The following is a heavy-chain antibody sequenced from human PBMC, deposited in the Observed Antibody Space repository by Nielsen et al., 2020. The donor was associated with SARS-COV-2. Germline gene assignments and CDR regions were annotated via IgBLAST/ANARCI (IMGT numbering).Heavy chain of an antibody. J-gene: IGHJ6*03. CDR2: MSYDGSLK. Sequence: GGSLRLSCVASGFTFSSYGIHWVRQAPGKGLDWVAVMSYDGSLKFYADSVKGRFTISRDNSKNTSFLQMSSLRPEDAAVYYCASHYCSSTSCPDYYYMDVWGKGTTVTVSS. CDR1: GFTFSSYG. CDR3: ASHYCSSTSCPDYYYMDV. D-gene: IGHD2-2*01. V-gene: IGHV3-30*03.